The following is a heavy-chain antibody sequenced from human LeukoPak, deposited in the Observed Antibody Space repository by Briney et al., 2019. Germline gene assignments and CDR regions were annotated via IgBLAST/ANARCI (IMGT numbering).Heavy chain of an antibody. Sequence: GGSLRLSCAASGFTFSDYYMSWIRQAPGKGLEWVSYISSSGSTIYYADSVKGRFTISRDNAKNSLYLQMNSLRAEDTAVYYCARDPVVPAANEPPLDYWGQGTLVTVSS. CDR2: ISSSGSTI. CDR1: GFTFSDYY. J-gene: IGHJ4*02. CDR3: ARDPVVPAANEPPLDY. D-gene: IGHD2-2*01. V-gene: IGHV3-11*04.